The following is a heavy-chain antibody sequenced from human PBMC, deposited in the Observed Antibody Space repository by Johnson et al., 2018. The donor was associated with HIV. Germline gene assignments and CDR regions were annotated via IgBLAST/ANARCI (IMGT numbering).Heavy chain of an antibody. CDR3: ARVWVRYYYDSSDGAFDI. J-gene: IGHJ3*02. V-gene: IGHV3-30*03. D-gene: IGHD3-22*01. Sequence: QVQLVESGGGVVQPGRSLRLSCAASGFTFSTYAMDWVRQAPGKGLEWVAGISDDGSKKYHGDSVKGRFTISRDNSKNTLYLQMNSLRAEDTALYYCARVWVRYYYDSSDGAFDIWGQGTMVTVSS. CDR2: ISDDGSKK. CDR1: GFTFSTYA.